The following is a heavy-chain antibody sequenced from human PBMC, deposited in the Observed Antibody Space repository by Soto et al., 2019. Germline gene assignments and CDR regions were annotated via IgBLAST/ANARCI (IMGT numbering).Heavy chain of an antibody. CDR3: ARVARSGWYPDY. Sequence: SETLSLTCAVYGGSFSGYYWSWIRQPPGKGLEWIGEINHSGSTNYNPSLKSRVTISVDTSKNQFSLKLSSVTAADTAVYYCARVARSGWYPDYWGQGTLVTVSS. V-gene: IGHV4-34*01. D-gene: IGHD6-19*01. J-gene: IGHJ4*02. CDR2: INHSGST. CDR1: GGSFSGYY.